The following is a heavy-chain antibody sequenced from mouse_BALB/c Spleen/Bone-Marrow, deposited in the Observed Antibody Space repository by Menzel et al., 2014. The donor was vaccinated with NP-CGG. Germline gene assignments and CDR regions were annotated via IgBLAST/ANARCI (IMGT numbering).Heavy chain of an antibody. CDR1: GYSFTGYN. CDR3: ARDGYDEGFYAMDY. CDR2: IDPYYGGT. D-gene: IGHD2-2*01. V-gene: IGHV1S135*01. Sequence: EVQLQQSGPELAKPGASVKISCRASGYSFTGYNMNWVKQSTGKSLEWIGNIDPYYGGTSYNQKFKGKATLTVDKSSSTAYMHLKSLTSEDSAVYYCARDGYDEGFYAMDYWGQGTSVTVSS. J-gene: IGHJ4*01.